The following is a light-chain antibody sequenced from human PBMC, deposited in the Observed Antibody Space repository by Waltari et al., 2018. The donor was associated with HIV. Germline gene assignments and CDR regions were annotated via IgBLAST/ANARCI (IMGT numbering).Light chain of an antibody. CDR3: KSKTSSSTPCV. J-gene: IGLJ1*01. CDR2: DVS. Sequence: QSALTQPASVSGSPGPSIPISCTGTTSDVGGYTSVAWYQQHPGKAPKLIIYDVSNRPSGVPYRFSGSKSGNTASLTISGLQAEDEADYYCKSKTSSSTPCVFGTGTKVTVL. CDR1: TSDVGGYTS. V-gene: IGLV2-14*03.